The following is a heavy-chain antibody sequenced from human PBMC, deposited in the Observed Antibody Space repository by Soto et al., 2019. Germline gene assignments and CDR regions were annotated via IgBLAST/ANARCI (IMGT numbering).Heavy chain of an antibody. CDR3: SREALPGGSYSIFDS. Sequence: ASVTVSCKASVYSFTSYYMHWVRQAPGQGLEWMGIINPSGGSTSYAQKFQGRVTMTSETSTSTVYTELGSRRSEDTAVYYFSREALPGGSYSIFDSWGQGTLVTVSS. CDR1: VYSFTSYY. J-gene: IGHJ4*02. D-gene: IGHD1-26*01. V-gene: IGHV1-46*01. CDR2: INPSGGST.